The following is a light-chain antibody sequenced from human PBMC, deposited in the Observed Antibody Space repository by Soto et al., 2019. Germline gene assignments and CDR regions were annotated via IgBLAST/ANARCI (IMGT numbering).Light chain of an antibody. CDR3: QQRSTWPMT. J-gene: IGKJ1*01. CDR1: QSVGSD. CDR2: DAS. V-gene: IGKV3-11*01. Sequence: EIVLTQSQATLSLSPGERATLSCRASQSVGSDLAWYQQKFGQAPRLLIYDASTRAAGIPARCTGSGSGTDLPITISTQADEDFAVYYCQQRSTWPMTFGRGTKVEIK.